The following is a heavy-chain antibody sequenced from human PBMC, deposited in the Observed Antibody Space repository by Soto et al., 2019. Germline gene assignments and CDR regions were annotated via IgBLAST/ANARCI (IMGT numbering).Heavy chain of an antibody. Sequence: QAHLQESGPGLVKPSETLSLTCAVSGASIGSGGWWSWVRQPPGKGLEWIAEIFHDGNTNYSPSLKSRVTISVDKSQNQFSLNVYSVTAADTAVYYCARHEGWTGPDQWGQGTLVTVSS. CDR3: ARHEGWTGPDQ. D-gene: IGHD2-8*02. V-gene: IGHV4-4*02. CDR2: IFHDGNT. CDR1: GASIGSGGW. J-gene: IGHJ5*02.